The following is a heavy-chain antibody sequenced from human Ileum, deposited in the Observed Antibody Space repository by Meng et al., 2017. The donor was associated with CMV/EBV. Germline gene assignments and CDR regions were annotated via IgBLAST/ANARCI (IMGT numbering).Heavy chain of an antibody. Sequence: VSGDSISSSAYCCGWIRQPPGKGLEWIGHIYYSGRTYYNPSLRSRVTLSIDPSKNQFSLNLNSATAADTAVYYCARRKGQDGSLFDYWGQGNLVTVSS. D-gene: IGHD1-26*01. CDR3: ARRKGQDGSLFDY. J-gene: IGHJ4*02. V-gene: IGHV4-39*07. CDR2: IYYSGRT. CDR1: GDSISSSAYC.